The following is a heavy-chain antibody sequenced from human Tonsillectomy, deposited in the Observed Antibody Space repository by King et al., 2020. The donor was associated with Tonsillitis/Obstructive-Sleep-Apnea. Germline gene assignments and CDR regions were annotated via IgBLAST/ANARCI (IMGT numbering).Heavy chain of an antibody. CDR2: ISYDGSNK. CDR3: ARDGEEHCSGGNCYPYYYYYYRDV. Sequence: VQLVQSGGGVVQPGRSLRLSCAASGFTFSSYAMHWVRQAPGKGLEWVAVISYDGSNKYYADSVKGRFTISRDNSKNTLYLQMNSLRAEDTAVYYCARDGEEHCSGGNCYPYYYYYYRDVWAKGTTVTVSS. V-gene: IGHV3-30*04. J-gene: IGHJ6*03. D-gene: IGHD2-15*01. CDR1: GFTFSSYA.